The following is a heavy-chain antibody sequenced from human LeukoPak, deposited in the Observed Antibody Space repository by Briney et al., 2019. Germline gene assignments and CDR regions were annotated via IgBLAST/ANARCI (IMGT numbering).Heavy chain of an antibody. V-gene: IGHV1-2*04. CDR1: GYTFTGYY. CDR3: ARNLYYYYGMDV. CDR2: INPNSGGT. D-gene: IGHD1-14*01. Sequence: EASVKVSCKASGYTFTGYYMHWVRQAPGQGLEWMGWINPNSGGTNYAQKFQGWVTMTRDTSISTAYMELSRLRSDDTAVYYCARNLYYYYGMDVWGQGTTVTVSS. J-gene: IGHJ6*02.